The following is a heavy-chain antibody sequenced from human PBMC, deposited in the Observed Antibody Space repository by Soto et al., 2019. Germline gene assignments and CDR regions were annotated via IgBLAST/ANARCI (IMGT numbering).Heavy chain of an antibody. V-gene: IGHV1-69*01. CDR3: ARDRAAQPKLKYGMDV. CDR1: GGTFSSYA. Sequence: QVQLVQSGAEVKKPGSSVKVSCKASGGTFSSYAISWVRQAPGQGLEWMGGIIPIFGTANYAQKFQGRVTITADESTSTAYMELSSLRSEDTAVYYCARDRAAQPKLKYGMDVWGQGTTVTVS. J-gene: IGHJ6*02. CDR2: IIPIFGTA. D-gene: IGHD6-13*01.